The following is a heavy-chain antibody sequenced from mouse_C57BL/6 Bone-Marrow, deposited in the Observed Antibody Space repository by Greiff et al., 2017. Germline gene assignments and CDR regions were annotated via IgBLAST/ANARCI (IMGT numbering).Heavy chain of an antibody. CDR1: GYAFSSSW. V-gene: IGHV1-82*01. Sequence: VQLQESGPELVKPGASVKISCKASGYAFSSSWMNWVKQRPGKGLEWIGRLYPGDGDTNYNGKFKGKATLTADKSSSTAYMQLSSLTSEDSAVYFCASYYYGSRYFDYWGQGTTLTVSS. D-gene: IGHD1-1*01. CDR2: LYPGDGDT. J-gene: IGHJ2*01. CDR3: ASYYYGSRYFDY.